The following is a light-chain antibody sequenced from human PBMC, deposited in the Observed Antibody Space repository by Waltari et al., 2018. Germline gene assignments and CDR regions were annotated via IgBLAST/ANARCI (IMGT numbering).Light chain of an antibody. CDR3: QQYGSSLPGGFT. J-gene: IGKJ3*01. V-gene: IGKV3-20*01. Sequence: EIVLTQSPGTLSLSPGERATLSCRASQSVSSNYLAWYQHKPGQAPRLLIYGASRRATGIPDRFSGSGSGTDFTLTISRLEPEDFAVYYCQQYGSSLPGGFTFGPGTKVDIK. CDR1: QSVSSNY. CDR2: GAS.